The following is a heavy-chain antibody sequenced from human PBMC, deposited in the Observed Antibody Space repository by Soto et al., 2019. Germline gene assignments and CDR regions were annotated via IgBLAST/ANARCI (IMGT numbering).Heavy chain of an antibody. V-gene: IGHV3-30-3*01. CDR1: GFTFSSYA. D-gene: IGHD5-12*01. CDR3: ARESRDGYNPPLDY. CDR2: ISYDGSNK. Sequence: GGSVRLSCAASGFTFSSYAMHWVRQAPGKGLEWVAVISYDGSNKYYADSVKGRFTISRDNSKNTLYLQMNSLRAEDTAVYYCARESRDGYNPPLDYWGQGTLVTVSS. J-gene: IGHJ4*02.